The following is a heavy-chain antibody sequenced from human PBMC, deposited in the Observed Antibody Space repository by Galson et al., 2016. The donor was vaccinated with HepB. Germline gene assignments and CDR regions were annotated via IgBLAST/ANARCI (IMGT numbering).Heavy chain of an antibody. CDR2: INTRGTT. Sequence: TLSLTCTISGVSIRSGPYYWSRIRQPVGKGLEWIGRINTRGTTNYNPSLKRRVIMSVDTSKNQISLKLDSVTAADTAVYYCAREETDPSEFPVAYFQLWGQGSLVSVSS. V-gene: IGHV4-61*02. CDR1: GVSIRSGPYY. CDR3: AREETDPSEFPVAYFQL. D-gene: IGHD3-10*01. J-gene: IGHJ1*01.